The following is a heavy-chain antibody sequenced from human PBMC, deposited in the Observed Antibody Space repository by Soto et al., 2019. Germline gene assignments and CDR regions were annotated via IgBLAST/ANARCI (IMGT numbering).Heavy chain of an antibody. Sequence: GGSLRLSCTASGFTFGDYAMSWFRQAPGKGLEWVGFIRSKAYGGTTEYAASVKGRFTISRDDSKSIAYLQMNSLKTEDTAVYYCTRDPSGWYYYYGMDVWGQGTTVTVS. CDR1: GFTFGDYA. V-gene: IGHV3-49*03. CDR3: TRDPSGWYYYYGMDV. CDR2: IRSKAYGGTT. J-gene: IGHJ6*02. D-gene: IGHD6-19*01.